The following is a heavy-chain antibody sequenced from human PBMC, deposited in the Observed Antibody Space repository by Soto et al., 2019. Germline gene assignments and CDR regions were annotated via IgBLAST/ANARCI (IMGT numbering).Heavy chain of an antibody. J-gene: IGHJ6*02. D-gene: IGHD3-22*01. CDR1: GVTFSSYG. V-gene: IGHV3-33*01. CDR3: ARADSLGSHYYYGMDV. Sequence: QVQLVESGXXVVXXXXSLRLSCAASGVTFSSYGMHWVRQAPGKGLEWVAVIWYDGSNKNYADSVKGRFTISRDNSKNALYLQMNSLRAEDTAVYYCARADSLGSHYYYGMDVWGQGTTVTVSS. CDR2: IWYDGSNK.